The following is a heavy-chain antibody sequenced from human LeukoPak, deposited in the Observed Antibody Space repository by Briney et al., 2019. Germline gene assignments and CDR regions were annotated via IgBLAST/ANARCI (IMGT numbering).Heavy chain of an antibody. Sequence: GGSLRLSCAASGFTFSSYEMNWVRQAPGKGLEWVSFIRRKAYGGTTEYAASVKGRFTISRDDSKSNAYLQMNSLKTEDTAVYYCTRAAAGRFYYYYYMDVWGKGTTVTISS. J-gene: IGHJ6*03. CDR1: GFTFSSYE. CDR3: TRAAAGRFYYYYYMDV. CDR2: IRRKAYGGTT. D-gene: IGHD6-13*01. V-gene: IGHV3-49*04.